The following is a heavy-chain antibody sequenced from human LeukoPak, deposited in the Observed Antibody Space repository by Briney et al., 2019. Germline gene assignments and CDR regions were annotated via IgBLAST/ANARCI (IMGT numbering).Heavy chain of an antibody. Sequence: SETLSLTCTVSGGSISSYYWSWIRQPPGKGLEWIGYIYYSGSTNYNPSLKSRVTISVDTSKNQFSLKLSSVTAADTAVYYCARGWATVTTGGYFDYWGQGTLVTVSS. CDR2: IYYSGST. J-gene: IGHJ4*02. CDR1: GGSISSYY. CDR3: ARGWATVTTGGYFDY. D-gene: IGHD4-17*01. V-gene: IGHV4-59*01.